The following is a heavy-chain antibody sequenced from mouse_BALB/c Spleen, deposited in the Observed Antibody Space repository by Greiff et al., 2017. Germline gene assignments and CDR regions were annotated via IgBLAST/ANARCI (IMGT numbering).Heavy chain of an antibody. V-gene: IGHV1-5*01. Sequence: VQLQQSGTVPARPGASVKMSCKASGYTFTSYWMHWVKQRPGQGLEWIGAIYPGNSDTSYNQKFKGKAKLTAVTSTSTAYMELSSLTNEDSAVYYCTRGGGEYYFDYWGQGTTLTVSS. J-gene: IGHJ2*01. CDR1: GYTFTSYW. CDR2: IYPGNSDT. CDR3: TRGGGEYYFDY.